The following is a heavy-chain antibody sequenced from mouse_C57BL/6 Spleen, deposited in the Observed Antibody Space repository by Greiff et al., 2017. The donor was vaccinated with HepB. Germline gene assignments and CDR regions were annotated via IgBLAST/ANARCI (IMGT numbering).Heavy chain of an antibody. CDR2: ISYDGSN. CDR1: GYSITSGYY. V-gene: IGHV3-6*01. D-gene: IGHD4-1*01. Sequence: DVQLQESGPGLVKPSQSLSLTCSVTGYSITSGYYWNWIRQFPGNKLEWMGYISYDGSNNYNPSLKNRISITRDTSKNQFFLKLNSVTTEDTATYYCAKTGTRTYWGQGTLVTVSA. J-gene: IGHJ3*01. CDR3: AKTGTRTY.